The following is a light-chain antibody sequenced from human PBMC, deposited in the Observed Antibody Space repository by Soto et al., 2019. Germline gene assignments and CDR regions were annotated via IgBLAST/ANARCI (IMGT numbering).Light chain of an antibody. Sequence: EIVLTQSPVTLSLSPGERATLSCRASQSVGTYLAWYQQRPGLAPRLLIYDASNRATGIPARFSGSGSGTDFTLTISSLESEDFAVYYCQQRSNWPLTFGGGTKVEIK. J-gene: IGKJ4*01. CDR2: DAS. CDR1: QSVGTY. V-gene: IGKV3-11*01. CDR3: QQRSNWPLT.